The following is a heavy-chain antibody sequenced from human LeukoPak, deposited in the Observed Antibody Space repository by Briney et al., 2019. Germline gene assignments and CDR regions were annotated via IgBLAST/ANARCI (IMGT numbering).Heavy chain of an antibody. CDR2: IYHSGIT. CDR3: ARTYYYDSSGYSSWYFDL. V-gene: IGHV4-38-2*01. J-gene: IGHJ2*01. Sequence: AETLSLTCSVSGYSINTGYYWGWIRQPPGKGLEWIASIYHSGITYYNPSLKSRDTISVDTSKNQFSLKLSSVTAADTGVYYCARTYYYDSSGYSSWYFDLWGRGTLVTVSS. D-gene: IGHD3-22*01. CDR1: GYSINTGYY.